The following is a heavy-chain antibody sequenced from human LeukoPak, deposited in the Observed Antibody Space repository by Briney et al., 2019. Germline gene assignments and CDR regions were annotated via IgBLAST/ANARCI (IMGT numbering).Heavy chain of an antibody. J-gene: IGHJ4*02. CDR2: ISYDGSNK. CDR1: GFTFSSYG. D-gene: IGHD2-21*01. Sequence: GGSLRLSCAASGFTFSSYGMHWVRQAPGKGLEWVAVISYDGSNKYYADSVKGRFTIPRDNSKNTLYLQMNSLRAEDTAVYYCAKDRPISEWGQGTLVTVSS. V-gene: IGHV3-30*18. CDR3: AKDRPISE.